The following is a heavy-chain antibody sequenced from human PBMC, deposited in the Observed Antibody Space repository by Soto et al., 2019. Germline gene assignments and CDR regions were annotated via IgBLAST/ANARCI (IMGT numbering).Heavy chain of an antibody. Sequence: QLQLQESGSGLVKPSQTLSLTCAVSGGSISSGGYSWSWIRQPPGKGLEWIGYIYHSGSTYYNPSLKSRVTISVDRSKNQFSLKLSSVTAADTAVYYCARAVRYCSSTSCYTPGAFDYGGQGTLVTVSS. CDR3: ARAVRYCSSTSCYTPGAFDY. V-gene: IGHV4-30-2*01. CDR1: GGSISSGGYS. CDR2: IYHSGST. D-gene: IGHD2-2*01. J-gene: IGHJ4*02.